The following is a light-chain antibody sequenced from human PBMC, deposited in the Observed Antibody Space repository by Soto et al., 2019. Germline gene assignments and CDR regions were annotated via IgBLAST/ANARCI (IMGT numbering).Light chain of an antibody. CDR3: QQTYITSWT. CDR1: RAIIDY. V-gene: IGKV1-39*01. CDR2: SAS. J-gene: IGKJ1*01. Sequence: DIEMTQSPSSLSASVGDRVTITCRASRAIIDYLNWYQQKPGKAPKLLIHSASSLQSGVPPRFSANGSGTDFTLTISSLQPEDFATYHCQQTYITSWTFDQGTKVESK.